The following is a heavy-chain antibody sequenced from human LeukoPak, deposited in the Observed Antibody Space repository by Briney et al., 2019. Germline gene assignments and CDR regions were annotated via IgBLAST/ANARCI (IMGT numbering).Heavy chain of an antibody. CDR3: ARLDYDFVWGTYRCFDP. J-gene: IGHJ5*02. V-gene: IGHV4-59*08. Sequence: SETLSLTCTVSGGSISSYYWSWLRQPPWKGLEWIGYIYYTGSTNYSPSLKSRVTMSVDTPKNQFSLKLSSVTAADTAVYYCARLDYDFVWGTYRCFDPWGQGTLVTVSS. D-gene: IGHD3-16*02. CDR2: IYYTGST. CDR1: GGSISSYY.